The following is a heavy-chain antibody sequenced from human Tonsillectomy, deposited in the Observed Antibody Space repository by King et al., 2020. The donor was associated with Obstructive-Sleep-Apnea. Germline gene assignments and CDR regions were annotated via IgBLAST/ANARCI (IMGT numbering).Heavy chain of an antibody. D-gene: IGHD6-19*01. CDR1: GFSLSTSGLG. V-gene: IGHV2-5*02. J-gene: IGHJ4*02. Sequence: ITLKESGPSLVKPTQTLTLTCTFSGFSLSTSGLGVGWLRHAPGKALEWLALIYWDDDNLYSPSLKHRLTITKDTSENQVVLTMTNMDPVDTAPYYCSHRSSGGPSGFDYWGQGTLVTVSS. CDR3: SHRSSGGPSGFDY. CDR2: IYWDDDN.